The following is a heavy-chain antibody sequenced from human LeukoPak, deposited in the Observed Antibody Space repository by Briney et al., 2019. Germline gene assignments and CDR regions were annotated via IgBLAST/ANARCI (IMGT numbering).Heavy chain of an antibody. CDR1: GGSISSGGHS. J-gene: IGHJ5*02. V-gene: IGHV4-31*03. D-gene: IGHD1-14*01. Sequence: SETLSLTCTVSGGSISSGGHSWSWIRQHPGKGLEWIGYIYYSGSTYYNPSLKSRVTISVDTSKNQFSLKLSSVTAADTAVYYCARDMTPDPLRGDWFDPWGQGTLVTVSS. CDR2: IYYSGST. CDR3: ARDMTPDPLRGDWFDP.